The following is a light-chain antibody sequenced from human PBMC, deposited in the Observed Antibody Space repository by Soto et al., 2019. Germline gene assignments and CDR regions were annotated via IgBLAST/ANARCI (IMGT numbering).Light chain of an antibody. CDR3: SSYAGRYALV. CDR1: SNDVGGYNF. Sequence: QSALTQPRSVSGSPGQSVTISCTGTSNDVGGYNFVSWYQQHPGKVPKLFIYDVSRRPSGVPDRFSGSKSGTTASLTISGHEAEDADDYCCSSYAGRYALVFGGGTKLTVL. J-gene: IGLJ3*02. CDR2: DVS. V-gene: IGLV2-11*01.